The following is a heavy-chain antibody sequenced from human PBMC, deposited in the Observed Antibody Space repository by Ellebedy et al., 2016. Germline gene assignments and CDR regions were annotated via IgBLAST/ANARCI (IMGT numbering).Heavy chain of an antibody. Sequence: ASVKVSXKASGYTFTSYDINWVRQATGQGLEWMGWMNPNSGNTGYAQKFRGRVTMTRNTSISTAYMELSSLRSEDTAVYYCARASYDYVWGSYRQQPDYWGQGTLVTVSS. J-gene: IGHJ4*02. V-gene: IGHV1-8*01. CDR2: MNPNSGNT. D-gene: IGHD3-16*02. CDR3: ARASYDYVWGSYRQQPDY. CDR1: GYTFTSYD.